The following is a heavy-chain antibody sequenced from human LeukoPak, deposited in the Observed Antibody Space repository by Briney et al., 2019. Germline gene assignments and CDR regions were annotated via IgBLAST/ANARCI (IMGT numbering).Heavy chain of an antibody. V-gene: IGHV4-39*01. CDR1: GGSISSSSYY. CDR3: ARTMVRGGHNWFDP. CDR2: IYYSGST. J-gene: IGHJ5*02. D-gene: IGHD3-10*01. Sequence: SETLSLTCTVSGGSISSSSYYWGWIRQPPGKGLEWIGSIYYSGSTYYNPSLKSRVTISVDTSKNQFSLKLSSVTAADTAVYYCARTMVRGGHNWFDPWGQGTLVTVSS.